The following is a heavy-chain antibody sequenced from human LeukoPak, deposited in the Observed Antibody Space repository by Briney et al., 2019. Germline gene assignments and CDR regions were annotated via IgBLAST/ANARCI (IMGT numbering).Heavy chain of an antibody. CDR3: ARVESRGPNWGYPRDAFDV. V-gene: IGHV4-59*01. CDR1: GGSISNYY. D-gene: IGHD7-27*01. Sequence: KTSETLSLTCTVSGGSISNYYWSWIRQPPGKGLEWIGYIYYSGSTNYNPSLKSRVTMSVDTSKNQFSLKLSSVTAADTAVYYCARVESRGPNWGYPRDAFDVWGQGTMVTVSS. CDR2: IYYSGST. J-gene: IGHJ3*01.